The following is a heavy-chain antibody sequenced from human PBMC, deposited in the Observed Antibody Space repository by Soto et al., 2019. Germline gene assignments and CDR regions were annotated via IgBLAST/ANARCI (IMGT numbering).Heavy chain of an antibody. V-gene: IGHV4-59*01. Sequence: SETLSLTCIVSGDSISSYYWSWIRQPPGKRLEWIGYIYYSGSTSYNPSLKSRVAISIDTSKNQFSLRLSSVSAADTALYYCARSYYDFWSGYPFDYWGQGTLVTVSS. CDR2: IYYSGST. CDR1: GDSISSYY. CDR3: ARSYYDFWSGYPFDY. J-gene: IGHJ4*02. D-gene: IGHD3-3*01.